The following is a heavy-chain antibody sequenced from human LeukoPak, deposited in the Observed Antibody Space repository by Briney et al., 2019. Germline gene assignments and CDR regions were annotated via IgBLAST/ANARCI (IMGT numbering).Heavy chain of an antibody. D-gene: IGHD3-10*01. V-gene: IGHV1-8*01. J-gene: IGHJ4*02. CDR3: ARDFNYYGSGSPDY. CDR2: MNPNSGNT. Sequence: ASVKVPCKASGYTFTSYDINWVRQATGQGLEWMGWMNPNSGNTGYAQKFQGRVTMTRNTSISTAYMELSSLRSEDTAVYYCARDFNYYGSGSPDYWGQGTLVTVSS. CDR1: GYTFTSYD.